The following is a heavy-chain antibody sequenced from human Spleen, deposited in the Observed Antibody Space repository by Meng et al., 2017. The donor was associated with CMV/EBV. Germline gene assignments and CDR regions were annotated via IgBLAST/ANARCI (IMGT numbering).Heavy chain of an antibody. Sequence: GESLKISCAASGFTFSSYSMNWVRQAPGKGLEWVSSISSSSSYIYYADSVKGRFTISRDNAKNSLYLQMNSLRAEDTAVYYCARDDCSSTSCYGGFDYWGQGTLVTVSS. D-gene: IGHD2-2*01. CDR1: GFTFSSYS. CDR2: ISSSSSYI. J-gene: IGHJ4*02. V-gene: IGHV3-21*01. CDR3: ARDDCSSTSCYGGFDY.